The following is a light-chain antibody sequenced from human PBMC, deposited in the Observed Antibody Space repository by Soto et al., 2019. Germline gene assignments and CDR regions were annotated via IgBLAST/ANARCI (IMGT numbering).Light chain of an antibody. Sequence: QSVLTQPPSVSAAPGQKVTIACSGGNSNIGNNYVSWYRQFPGTAPKLLIYDNSKRPSGIPDRFSGSKSGTSATLGITGLQTGDEADYFCATWDTSLSTGWVFDGGTKLTVL. V-gene: IGLV1-51*01. J-gene: IGLJ3*02. CDR2: DNS. CDR3: ATWDTSLSTGWV. CDR1: NSNIGNNY.